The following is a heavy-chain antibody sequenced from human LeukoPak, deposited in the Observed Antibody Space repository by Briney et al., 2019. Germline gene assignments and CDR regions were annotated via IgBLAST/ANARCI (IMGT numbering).Heavy chain of an antibody. D-gene: IGHD3-9*01. CDR1: GFTFSSYS. J-gene: IGHJ3*02. Sequence: GGSLRLSCAASGFTFSSYSMNWVRQAPGKGLEWVSSISSSSSYIYYADSVKGQFTISRDNAKNSLYLQMNSLRAEDTAVYYCARGGYDILTGYYNAHAFDIWGQGTMVTVSS. V-gene: IGHV3-21*01. CDR3: ARGGYDILTGYYNAHAFDI. CDR2: ISSSSSYI.